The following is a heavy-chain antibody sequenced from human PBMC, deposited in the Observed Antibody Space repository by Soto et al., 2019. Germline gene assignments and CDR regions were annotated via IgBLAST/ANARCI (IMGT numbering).Heavy chain of an antibody. Sequence: EVPLVESGGGLVQPGGSLRLSCAASGFSFSSYSMNWVRQAPGKGLEWVSYISSGSSTKSYADSVKGRFTISRDNAKNSLSLQMNSLRDEDTAVYYCARNSVAGWNPFDYWGQGTLVTVSS. CDR1: GFSFSSYS. J-gene: IGHJ4*02. CDR3: ARNSVAGWNPFDY. D-gene: IGHD1-1*01. V-gene: IGHV3-48*02. CDR2: ISSGSSTK.